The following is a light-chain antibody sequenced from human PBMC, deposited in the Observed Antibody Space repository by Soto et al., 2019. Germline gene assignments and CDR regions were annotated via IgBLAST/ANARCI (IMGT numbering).Light chain of an antibody. J-gene: IGLJ3*02. CDR1: SSDIGHYIH. CDR3: SSSTNTGTWV. Sequence: QSVLTQPASVSGSPGQSITISCTGTSSDIGHYIHVSWLQQYPGKAPKSMIYDVSNRSPGVSNRYSGSKSGNTASLTISGLQDEDDAYYYCSSSTNTGTWVFGGGTKVTVL. V-gene: IGLV2-14*03. CDR2: DVS.